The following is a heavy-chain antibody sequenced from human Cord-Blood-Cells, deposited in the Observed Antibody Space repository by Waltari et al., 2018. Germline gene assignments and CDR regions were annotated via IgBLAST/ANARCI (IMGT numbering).Heavy chain of an antibody. J-gene: IGHJ4*02. CDR3: ARLPWGDGYEGY. CDR2: ISYSGSN. D-gene: IGHD5-12*01. V-gene: IGHV4-39*01. CDR1: GGSISSSRYS. Sequence: QLQLQESGPGMVKPSETLSLTCTVPGGSISSSRYSWGWIRKPPGEGREWIGSISYSGSNYYNPSLKSRVTISVDTSKNQFSLKLSSVTAADTAVYYCARLPWGDGYEGYWGQGTLVTVSS.